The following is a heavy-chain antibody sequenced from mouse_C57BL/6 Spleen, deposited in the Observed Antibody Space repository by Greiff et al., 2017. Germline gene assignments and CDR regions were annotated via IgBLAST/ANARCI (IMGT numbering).Heavy chain of an antibody. Sequence: QVTLKESGPGILQSSQTLSLTCSFSGFSLSTSGMGVSWIRQPSGKGLEWLAHIYWDDDKRYNPSLKSRPTIPKDTSRTQVLRKITSGDTADTATYYCAGSRRIYYGYEGYYFDDWGQGTTLTVSS. J-gene: IGHJ2*01. CDR2: IYWDDDK. D-gene: IGHD2-2*01. CDR1: GFSLSTSGMG. V-gene: IGHV8-12*01. CDR3: AGSRRIYYGYEGYYFDD.